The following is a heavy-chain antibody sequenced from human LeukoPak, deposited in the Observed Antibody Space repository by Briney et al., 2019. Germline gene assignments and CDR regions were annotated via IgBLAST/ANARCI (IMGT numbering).Heavy chain of an antibody. V-gene: IGHV3-11*04. Sequence: GGSLRLSCAASGFTFSDYYMRWIRQAPGEGLEWVSYISSSGTTIFYADSVKGRFTVSRDNAKNSLSLQMNSLRAEDTAVYYCATSTTWPPGWDYWGQGPWSPSPQ. D-gene: IGHD6-19*01. CDR1: GFTFSDYY. J-gene: IGHJ4*02. CDR3: ATSTTWPPGWDY. CDR2: ISSSGTTI.